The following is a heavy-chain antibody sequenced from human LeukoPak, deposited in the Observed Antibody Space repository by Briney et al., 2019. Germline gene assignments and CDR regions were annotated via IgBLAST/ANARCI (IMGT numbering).Heavy chain of an antibody. J-gene: IGHJ6*03. Sequence: GASVKVSCKASGGTFSSYAISWVRQAPGQGLEWMGGIIPIFGTANYAQKFQGRVTITADESTSTAYMELSSLRSEDTAVYYCAIKRSGSSWQRDYYYYMDVWGKGTTVTISS. D-gene: IGHD6-13*01. CDR1: GGTFSSYA. CDR2: IIPIFGTA. CDR3: AIKRSGSSWQRDYYYYMDV. V-gene: IGHV1-69*13.